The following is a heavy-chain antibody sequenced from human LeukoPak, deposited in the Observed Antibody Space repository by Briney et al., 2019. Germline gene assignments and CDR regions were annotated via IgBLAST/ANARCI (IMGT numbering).Heavy chain of an antibody. Sequence: GGSLRLSCAASGFTVSSNYMSWVRQAPGKGLEWVSVIYSGGSTYYADSVKGRFTISRDNSKNTLYLQMNSLRAEDTAVYYCAKDQDILNLYYWGQGTLVTVSS. CDR2: IYSGGST. CDR3: AKDQDILNLYY. CDR1: GFTVSSNY. J-gene: IGHJ4*02. V-gene: IGHV3-53*01. D-gene: IGHD2-15*01.